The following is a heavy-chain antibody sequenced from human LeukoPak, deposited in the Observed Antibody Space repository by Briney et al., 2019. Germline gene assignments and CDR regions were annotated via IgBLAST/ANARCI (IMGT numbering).Heavy chain of an antibody. D-gene: IGHD5-18*01. V-gene: IGHV1-46*01. CDR1: GYTFTGYY. CDR2: INPSGGST. CDR3: ARDGAQVTVGSYGLWEQDWYFDL. Sequence: ASVKVSCKASGYTFTGYYMHWVRQAPGQGLEWMGIINPSGGSTSYAQKFQGRVTMTRDMSTSTVYMELSSLRSEDTAVYYCARDGAQVTVGSYGLWEQDWYFDLWGRGTLVTVSS. J-gene: IGHJ2*01.